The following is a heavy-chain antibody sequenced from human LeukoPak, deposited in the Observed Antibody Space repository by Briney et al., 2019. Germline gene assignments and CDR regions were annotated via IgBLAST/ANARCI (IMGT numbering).Heavy chain of an antibody. V-gene: IGHV1-69*05. CDR2: IIPIFGTA. CDR3: ARDSGGATVYFDY. CDR1: GGTFSSYA. J-gene: IGHJ4*02. Sequence: GASVKVSCKASGGTFSSYAISWVRQAPGQGLEWMGGIIPIFGTANYAQKFEGRVTITTDTSTSTAYMELRSLRSDDTAVYYCARDSGGATVYFDYWGQGTLVTVSS. D-gene: IGHD1-26*01.